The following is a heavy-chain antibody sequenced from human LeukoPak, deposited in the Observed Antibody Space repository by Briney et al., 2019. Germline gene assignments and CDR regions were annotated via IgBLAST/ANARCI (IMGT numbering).Heavy chain of an antibody. CDR1: EFTFSDYA. CDR2: ITGSGGST. J-gene: IGHJ4*02. Sequence: GGSLRLSCVASEFTFSDYAMSRVRQAPGKGLEWVSAITGSGGSTYYADSVKGRFTISRDNSKNTLYLQMNSLRADDTAVYYCAKGKDCWGQGTLVTVSS. V-gene: IGHV3-23*01. CDR3: AKGKDC.